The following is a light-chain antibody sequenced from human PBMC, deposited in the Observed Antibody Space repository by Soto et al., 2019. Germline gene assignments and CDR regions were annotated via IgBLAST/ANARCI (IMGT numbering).Light chain of an antibody. Sequence: ELVLTQSPATLSLSPGETATLSCRASQSVSSYLAWYQQKPGQALRLLIYDASKRTTGIPARFSGSGSGTDFTLTISSLEPEDFAVYYCQQRRSWPPTITFGQGTRLDIK. V-gene: IGKV3-11*01. CDR2: DAS. CDR3: QQRRSWPPTIT. CDR1: QSVSSY. J-gene: IGKJ5*01.